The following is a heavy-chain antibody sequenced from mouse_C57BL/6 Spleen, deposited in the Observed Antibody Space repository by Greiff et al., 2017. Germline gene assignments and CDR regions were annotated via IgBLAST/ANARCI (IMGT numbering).Heavy chain of an antibody. CDR3: ARGYYGSSPYYAMDY. Sequence: EVKVEESGGGLVKPGGSLKLSCAASGFTFSDYGMHWVRQAPEKGLEWVAYISSGSSTIYYADTVKGRFTISRDNAKNTLFLQMTSLRSEDTAMYYCARGYYGSSPYYAMDYWGQGTSVTVSS. CDR2: ISSGSSTI. D-gene: IGHD1-1*01. J-gene: IGHJ4*01. CDR1: GFTFSDYG. V-gene: IGHV5-17*01.